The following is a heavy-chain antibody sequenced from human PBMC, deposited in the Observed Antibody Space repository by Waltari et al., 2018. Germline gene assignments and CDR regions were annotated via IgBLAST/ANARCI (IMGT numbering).Heavy chain of an antibody. CDR2: ISSSSTI. D-gene: IGHD3-16*01. V-gene: IGHV3-48*04. Sequence: SGFIFSSYSMNWVRQAPGKGLEWVSYISSSSTIYYADSVRGRFTISRDNAKNSLYLQMNSLRAEDTAVYYCARAQGGRRFFDFWGQGTLVTVSS. CDR3: ARAQGGRRFFDF. J-gene: IGHJ4*02. CDR1: GFIFSSYS.